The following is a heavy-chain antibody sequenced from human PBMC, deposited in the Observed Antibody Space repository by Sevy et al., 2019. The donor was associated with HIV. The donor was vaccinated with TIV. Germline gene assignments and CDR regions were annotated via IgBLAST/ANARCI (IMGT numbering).Heavy chain of an antibody. J-gene: IGHJ5*02. CDR3: ARDQHDYAGNVRTGWFDP. CDR2: IIYHGSKK. Sequence: GESLKISCAASGFTFSSYAMHWVRQAPGKGLEWVADIIYHGSKKYYADSVKGRFTISRDNSKNTLYLQKNSLRAEDTAVYYCARDQHDYAGNVRTGWFDPWGQRTLVTVSS. V-gene: IGHV3-30-3*01. D-gene: IGHD4-17*01. CDR1: GFTFSSYA.